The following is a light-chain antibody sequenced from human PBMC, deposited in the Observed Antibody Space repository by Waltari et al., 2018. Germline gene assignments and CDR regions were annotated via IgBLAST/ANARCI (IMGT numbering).Light chain of an antibody. Sequence: QSALTQPASVSGSPGQSITISCPGTSTDVGGYNYVPWYQQSPGKAPKCMVYDFNKRPSGVSNRFSGSKSGNTASLTISGLQAEDEADYYCSSYTSRTTLVFGGGTRLTVL. J-gene: IGLJ2*01. CDR1: STDVGGYNY. CDR3: SSYTSRTTLV. V-gene: IGLV2-14*01. CDR2: DFN.